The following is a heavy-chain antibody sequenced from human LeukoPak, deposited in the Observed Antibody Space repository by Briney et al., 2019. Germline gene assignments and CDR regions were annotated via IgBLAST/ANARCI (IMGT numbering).Heavy chain of an antibody. J-gene: IGHJ2*01. Sequence: ASVKVSCKASGYTFTSYGISWVRQAPGQGLEWMGWISAYNGNTNYAQKLQGRVTMTTDTSTSTAYMELRSLGSDDTAVYYCARDQYCSGGSCYSRYFDLWGRGTLVTVSS. CDR1: GYTFTSYG. CDR2: ISAYNGNT. V-gene: IGHV1-18*01. D-gene: IGHD2-15*01. CDR3: ARDQYCSGGSCYSRYFDL.